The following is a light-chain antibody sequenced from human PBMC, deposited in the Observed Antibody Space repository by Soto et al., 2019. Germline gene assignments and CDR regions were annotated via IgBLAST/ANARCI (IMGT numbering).Light chain of an antibody. CDR3: QQYNSYSWT. J-gene: IGKJ1*01. V-gene: IGKV1-5*03. CDR1: QSISSW. CDR2: KAS. Sequence: DIQMTQSPSTLSVSVGDRVTITCRASQSISSWLAWYQQKAGKAPKLLIYKASSLESGVPSRFSGSGSGTEFTFTISSLQPDDFATYYCQQYNSYSWTFGQGTKVEIK.